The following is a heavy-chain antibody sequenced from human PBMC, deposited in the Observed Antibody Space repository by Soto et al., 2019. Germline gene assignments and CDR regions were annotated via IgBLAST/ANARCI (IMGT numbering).Heavy chain of an antibody. CDR1: GYSFTDYH. V-gene: IGHV1-2*04. J-gene: IGHJ6*02. CDR2: INPKSGGT. D-gene: IGHD2-8*01. Sequence: QVQLVQCGAEVKKPGASVKVSCKASGYSFTDYHIHWVRQAPGQGIEWLGRINPKSGGTSTAQKFQGWVTMTTDTSISTASMELTRLTSDDTAIYYCARGDSTDCSNAVCSFFYNHDMDVWGQGTTVTVSS. CDR3: ARGDSTDCSNAVCSFFYNHDMDV.